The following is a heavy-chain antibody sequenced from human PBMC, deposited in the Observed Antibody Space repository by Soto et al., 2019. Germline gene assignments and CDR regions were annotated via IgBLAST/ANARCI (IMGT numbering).Heavy chain of an antibody. CDR3: AKDLSSSWQKDY. D-gene: IGHD6-13*01. V-gene: IGHV3-23*01. CDR1: GFTFSNYA. CDR2: VSGSGIGT. Sequence: GGSLRLSCAASGFTFSNYAMSWVRQAPGKGLEWVSTVSGSGIGTYFADSVKGRFTISRDNSKNTLYLQMNSLRAGDTAVYYCAKDLSSSWQKDYWGQGTLVTVSS. J-gene: IGHJ4*02.